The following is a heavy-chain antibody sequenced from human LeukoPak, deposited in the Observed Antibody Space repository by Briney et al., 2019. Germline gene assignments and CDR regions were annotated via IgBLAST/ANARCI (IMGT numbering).Heavy chain of an antibody. D-gene: IGHD4-23*01. J-gene: IGHJ3*02. CDR3: ARITYGDNHFDI. V-gene: IGHV4-59*01. Sequence: SETLSLTCAVSGGSISYYYWSWIRQPPGKGLEWIGYIYYSGSTNYNPSLKSRVTISVDTSKNQFSLKLNSVTAADTAVYYCARITYGDNHFDIWGQGTMVTVSS. CDR1: GGSISYYY. CDR2: IYYSGST.